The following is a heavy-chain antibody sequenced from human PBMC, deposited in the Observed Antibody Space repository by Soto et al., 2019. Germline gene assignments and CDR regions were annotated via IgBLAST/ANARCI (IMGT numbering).Heavy chain of an antibody. V-gene: IGHV4-39*01. CDR2: IYYSGST. CDR1: GGSISTRDSY. J-gene: IGHJ4*02. D-gene: IGHD5-18*01. Sequence: SETLSLTCTVSGGSISTRDSYWGWIRQPPGKGLEWLGSIYYSGSTYYSPSLKSRGTISVDTSKNQFSLDLSSVTAAETAVYYCARVYGYSYGHVDYWGQGTLVTVSS. CDR3: ARVYGYSYGHVDY.